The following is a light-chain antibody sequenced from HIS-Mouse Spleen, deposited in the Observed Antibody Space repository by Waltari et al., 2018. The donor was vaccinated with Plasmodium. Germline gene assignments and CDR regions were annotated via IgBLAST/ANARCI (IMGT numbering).Light chain of an antibody. CDR3: QAWDSSTAV. V-gene: IGLV3-1*01. CDR2: QDS. Sequence: SYELTQPPSVSVSPGQPASITSPGTHLGDHYACWYQQKPGQSPVLVIYQDSKRPSGIPERFSGSNSGNTATLTISGTQAMDEADYYCQAWDSSTAVFGGGTKLTVL. J-gene: IGLJ3*02. CDR1: HLGDHY.